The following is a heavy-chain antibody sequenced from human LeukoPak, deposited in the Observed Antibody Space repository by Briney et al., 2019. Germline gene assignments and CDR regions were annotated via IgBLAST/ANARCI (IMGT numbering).Heavy chain of an antibody. CDR1: GFTLSEYG. V-gene: IGHV3-30*01. D-gene: IGHD3-22*01. CDR2: LSYDGRDR. J-gene: IGHJ5*02. CDR3: ARDRINMMVLVHDSGLDL. Sequence: PGRSLRLSCAASGFTLSEYGIHWVRQAPGKGLEWVAVLSYDGRDRYCADSVNGRFTISRDISSDTVSLQMNSLRVEDTAVYFCARDRINMMVLVHDSGLDLWGQGTLVTVSS.